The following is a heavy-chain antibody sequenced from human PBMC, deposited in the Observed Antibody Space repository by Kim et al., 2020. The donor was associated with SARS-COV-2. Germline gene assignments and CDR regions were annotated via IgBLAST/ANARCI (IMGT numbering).Heavy chain of an antibody. Sequence: GGSLRLSCAASGFTFSRRAMSWVRQVPGKGLEWIASVNNNNNPYYADPVKGRFTVSRDITKDTLYLQMTSLRADDTALYYCAKAHPNSGWPSVFSWGQGT. D-gene: IGHD6-19*01. CDR2: VNNNNNP. CDR3: AKAHPNSGWPSVFS. V-gene: IGHV3-23*05. CDR1: GFTFSRRA. J-gene: IGHJ5*02.